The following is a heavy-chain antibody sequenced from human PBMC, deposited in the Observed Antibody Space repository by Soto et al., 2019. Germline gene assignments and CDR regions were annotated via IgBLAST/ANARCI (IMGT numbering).Heavy chain of an antibody. CDR1: GFTFSNYT. CDR2: ISYDEIDK. Sequence: PVGSLRLSCAASGFTFSNYTMHWVRQAPGKGLEWVALISYDEIDKYFADAVKGRFTISRDNSKNTLYLQMDSLRAEDTAVYYCAGRSGSSDYWGRGTLVTVS. D-gene: IGHD3-10*01. CDR3: AGRSGSSDY. V-gene: IGHV3-30*04. J-gene: IGHJ4*02.